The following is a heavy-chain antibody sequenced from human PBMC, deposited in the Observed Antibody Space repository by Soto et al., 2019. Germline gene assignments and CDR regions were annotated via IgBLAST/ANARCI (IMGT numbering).Heavy chain of an antibody. Sequence: QVQLQESGPGLVKPSETLSLTCTVSGGSISTYYWSWIRQPPGKGLEWIGYIYYSGNTNYDPSLKSRVTISIDTSKNQFSLKLSSVTAADTAVYYCARDSYSTNWYYFAYWGQGTLVTVSS. D-gene: IGHD6-13*01. CDR2: IYYSGNT. CDR1: GGSISTYY. CDR3: ARDSYSTNWYYFAY. J-gene: IGHJ4*02. V-gene: IGHV4-59*01.